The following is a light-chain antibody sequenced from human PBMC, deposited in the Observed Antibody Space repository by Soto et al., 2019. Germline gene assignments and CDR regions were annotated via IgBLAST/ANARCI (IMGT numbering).Light chain of an antibody. CDR1: QSVSSSY. V-gene: IGKV3D-11*02. CDR2: DAS. CDR3: QQRSNWLGT. Sequence: EIVLTQSPGTLSLSPGERATLSCRASQSVSSSYLAWYQQKPGQAPRLLIYDASNRATGIPARFSGSGPGTDFTLTISSLEPEDFAVYYCQQRSNWLGTFGGGTKVEIK. J-gene: IGKJ4*01.